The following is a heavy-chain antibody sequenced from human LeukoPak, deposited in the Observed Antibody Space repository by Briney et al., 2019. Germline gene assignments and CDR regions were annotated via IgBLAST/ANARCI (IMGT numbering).Heavy chain of an antibody. CDR2: IYSERYT. V-gene: IGHV3-53*01. Sequence: QPGGSLRLSCAASGFTVSSNYMNWVRQAPGKGLEWVSVIYSERYTYYADSVRGRFTISRDDSKNTLYLQMNSLRADDTAVYYCAREEEDYYGSGSYAAGSGGVDYWGQGTLVTVSS. CDR3: AREEEDYYGSGSYAAGSGGVDY. J-gene: IGHJ4*02. D-gene: IGHD3-10*01. CDR1: GFTVSSNY.